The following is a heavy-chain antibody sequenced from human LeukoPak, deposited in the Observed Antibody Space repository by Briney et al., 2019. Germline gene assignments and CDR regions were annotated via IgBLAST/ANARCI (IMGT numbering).Heavy chain of an antibody. CDR2: IYYSGST. Sequence: SETLSLTCTVSGGSISSYYWSWIRQPPGKGLEWIGYIYYSGSTNYNPSLKSRVTISVDTSKNQFSLKLSSVTAADTAVYYCARLSXXRNFDYWGQGTLVTVSS. CDR3: ARLSXXRNFDY. V-gene: IGHV4-59*01. J-gene: IGHJ4*02. CDR1: GGSISSYY.